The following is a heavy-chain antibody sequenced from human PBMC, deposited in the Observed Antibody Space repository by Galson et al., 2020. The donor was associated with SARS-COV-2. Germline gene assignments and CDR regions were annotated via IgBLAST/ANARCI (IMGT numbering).Heavy chain of an antibody. CDR3: ARPLGAYGDYAGRFDP. Sequence: ASVKVSCKASGYTFTSYDINWVRQATGQGLEWMGWMNPNSGNTGYAQKFQGRVTMTRNTSISTAYMGLSSLRSEDTAVYYCARPLGAYGDYAGRFDPWGQGTLVTVSS. CDR1: GYTFTSYD. D-gene: IGHD4-17*01. J-gene: IGHJ5*02. V-gene: IGHV1-8*01. CDR2: MNPNSGNT.